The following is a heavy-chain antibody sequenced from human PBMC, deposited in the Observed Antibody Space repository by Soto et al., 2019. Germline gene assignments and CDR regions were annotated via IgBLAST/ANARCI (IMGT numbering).Heavy chain of an antibody. J-gene: IGHJ6*02. CDR3: ARDMVRGRLGSCMDV. Sequence: SVKVSCKASGGTFSSYAISWVRQAPGQGLEWMGEIIPIFGTANYAQKFQGRVTITADESTSTAYMELSSLRSEDTAVYYCARDMVRGRLGSCMDVWGQGTTVTVSS. CDR1: GGTFSSYA. CDR2: IIPIFGTA. D-gene: IGHD3-10*01. V-gene: IGHV1-69*13.